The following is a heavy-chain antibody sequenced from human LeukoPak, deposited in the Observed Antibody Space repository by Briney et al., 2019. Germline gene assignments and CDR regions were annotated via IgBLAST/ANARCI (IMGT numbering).Heavy chain of an antibody. Sequence: GASVKVSCKASGYTFTDYHISWVRQAPGQGLEWMGWISTYNGNTNSAQKLQGRVTMTTDTSTSTAYMELRSLRSDDTAVYYCARKGPPSGYCSSTSCYERHYYYYMDVWGKGTTVTISS. V-gene: IGHV1-18*01. D-gene: IGHD2-2*01. J-gene: IGHJ6*03. CDR3: ARKGPPSGYCSSTSCYERHYYYYMDV. CDR1: GYTFTDYH. CDR2: ISTYNGNT.